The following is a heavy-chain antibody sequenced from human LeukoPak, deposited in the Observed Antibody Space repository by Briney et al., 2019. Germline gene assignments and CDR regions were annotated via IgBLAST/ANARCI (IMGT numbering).Heavy chain of an antibody. Sequence: ASVKVSCKASGYTFTGYYMHWVRQAPGQGLEWMGWINPNSGGTNYAQKFQGRVTMTRDTSISTAYMELSRLRSDDTAVYYCAKNRQQLDSWTDYWAREPWSPSPQ. CDR2: INPNSGGT. CDR3: AKNRQQLDSWTDY. V-gene: IGHV1-2*02. CDR1: GYTFTGYY. J-gene: IGHJ4*02. D-gene: IGHD6-13*01.